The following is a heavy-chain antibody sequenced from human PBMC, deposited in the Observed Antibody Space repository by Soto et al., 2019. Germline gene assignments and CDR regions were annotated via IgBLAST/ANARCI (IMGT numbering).Heavy chain of an antibody. V-gene: IGHV3-30*18. J-gene: IGHJ6*02. CDR3: AKDPYPPLGYCTNGVCRIPPAPLKDGMDV. D-gene: IGHD2-8*01. CDR1: GFTFSSYG. CDR2: ISYDGSNK. Sequence: GGSPRLSCAASGFTFSSYGMHWVRQAPGKGLEWVAVISYDGSNKYYADSVKGRFTISRDNSKNTLYLQMNSLRAEDTAVYYCAKDPYPPLGYCTNGVCRIPPAPLKDGMDVWGQGTTVTVSS.